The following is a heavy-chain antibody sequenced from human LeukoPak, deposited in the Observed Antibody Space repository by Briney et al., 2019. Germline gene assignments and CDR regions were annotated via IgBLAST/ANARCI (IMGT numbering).Heavy chain of an antibody. J-gene: IGHJ6*03. Sequence: PETLSLTCSISIDSITYYYWSWIRQPAGKGLEWIGRIYTSGSTDYNPSLKSRATMSLDTSKNQFSLWLSSVTAADTAVYYCARGSQRSRYSVSNYNYFYYMDIWGKGTAVTISS. CDR3: ARGSQRSRYSVSNYNYFYYMDI. CDR1: IDSITYYY. D-gene: IGHD5/OR15-5a*01. V-gene: IGHV4-4*07. CDR2: IYTSGST.